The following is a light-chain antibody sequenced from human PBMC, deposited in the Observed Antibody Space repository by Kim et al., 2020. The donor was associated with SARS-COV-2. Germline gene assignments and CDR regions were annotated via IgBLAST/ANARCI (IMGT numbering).Light chain of an antibody. CDR2: GAS. CDR3: QHYNNWPPLT. J-gene: IGKJ4*01. CDR1: QSFSSN. V-gene: IGKV3-15*01. Sequence: EIVMTQSPATLSVSPGERATLSCRASQSFSSNLAWYQQKPGQAPRLLIYGASTRATGIPARFSGSGSGTEFTLTISSLQSEDFAVYYCQHYNNWPPLTFGGGTKVDIK.